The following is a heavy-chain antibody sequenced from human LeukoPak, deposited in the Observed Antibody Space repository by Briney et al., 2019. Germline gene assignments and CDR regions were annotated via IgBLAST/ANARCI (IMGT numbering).Heavy chain of an antibody. CDR3: ARAGRHTDLLLWFGELRLDY. J-gene: IGHJ4*02. CDR2: IIPIFGTA. D-gene: IGHD3-10*01. V-gene: IGHV1-69*06. CDR1: GGTFSSYA. Sequence: GASVKVSCKASGGTFSSYAISGVRQAPGQGLEWMGGIIPIFGTANYAQKLQGRVTITADKSTSPAYMELSSLRSEDTAVYYCARAGRHTDLLLWFGELRLDYWGQGTLVTVSS.